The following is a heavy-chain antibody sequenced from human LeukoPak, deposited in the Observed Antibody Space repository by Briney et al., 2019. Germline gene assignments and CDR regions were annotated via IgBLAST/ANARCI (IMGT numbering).Heavy chain of an antibody. CDR3: ARDPYCSSTSCYHYFDY. J-gene: IGHJ4*02. CDR1: GFTFSSYA. CDR2: ISYDGSNK. Sequence: GGSLRLSCAASGFTFSSYAMRWVRQAPGKGLEWVAVISYDGSNKYYADSVKGRFTISRDNSKNTLYLQMNSLRAEDTAVYYCARDPYCSSTSCYHYFDYWGQGTLVTVSS. D-gene: IGHD2-2*01. V-gene: IGHV3-30-3*01.